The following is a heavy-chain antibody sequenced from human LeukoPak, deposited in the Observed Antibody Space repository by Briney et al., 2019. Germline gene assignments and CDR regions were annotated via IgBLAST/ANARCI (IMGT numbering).Heavy chain of an antibody. CDR1: GYTFTSYY. V-gene: IGHV1-46*01. CDR3: ARRSALVGATIDYDYYYGMDV. CDR2: INPSGGST. J-gene: IGHJ6*02. D-gene: IGHD1-26*01. Sequence: ASVKVSCKASGYTFTSYYMHWVRQAPGQGLEWMGIINPSGGSTSYAQKFQGRVTMTRDTSTSTVYMELSSLRSEDTAVYYCARRSALVGATIDYDYYYGMDVWGQGTTVTVSS.